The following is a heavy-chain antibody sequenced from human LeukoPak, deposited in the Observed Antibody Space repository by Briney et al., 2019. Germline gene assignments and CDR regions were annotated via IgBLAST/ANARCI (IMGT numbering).Heavy chain of an antibody. D-gene: IGHD3-9*01. J-gene: IGHJ4*02. CDR3: ARAEILTGYYPRYYFDY. V-gene: IGHV1-69*05. Sequence: SVKVSCKASGGTFSSYAISWVRQAPGQGREWMGGIIPIFGTANYAQKFQGRVTITTDESTSTAYMELSSLRSEDTAVYYCARAEILTGYYPRYYFDYWGQGTLLTVSS. CDR2: IIPIFGTA. CDR1: GGTFSSYA.